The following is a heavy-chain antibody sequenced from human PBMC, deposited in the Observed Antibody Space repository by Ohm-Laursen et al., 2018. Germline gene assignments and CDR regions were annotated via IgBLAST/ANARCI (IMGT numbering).Heavy chain of an antibody. J-gene: IGHJ4*02. CDR2: ISSSGSTI. V-gene: IGHV3-11*01. Sequence: SLRLSCIESGFIFSDYYMSRIRQAPGKGLEWVSYISSSGSTIYYADSVKGRFTISSDNAKNSLYLQMNSLRAEDTAVYYCARRMIVRVPLDYWGQGTLVTVSS. D-gene: IGHD3-10*02. CDR1: GFIFSDYY. CDR3: ARRMIVRVPLDY.